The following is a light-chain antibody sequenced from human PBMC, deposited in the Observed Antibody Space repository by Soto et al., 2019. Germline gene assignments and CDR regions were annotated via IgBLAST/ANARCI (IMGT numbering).Light chain of an antibody. CDR3: TSYAGSNIWV. CDR2: EVS. V-gene: IGLV2-8*01. CDR1: SSDVGGYNY. J-gene: IGLJ2*01. Sequence: QSALTQPPSAPGSPGQSVTISCTGTSSDVGGYNYVSWFQQHPGKAPKLMIDEVSKRPSGVPDRFSGSKSGNTASLTVSGLQAEDEADYYCTSYAGSNIWVFGGGTKLTVL.